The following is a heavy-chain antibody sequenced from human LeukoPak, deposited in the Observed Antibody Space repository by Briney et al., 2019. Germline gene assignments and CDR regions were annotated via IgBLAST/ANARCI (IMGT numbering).Heavy chain of an antibody. D-gene: IGHD3-10*01. CDR3: AKSGLLWFGELLRYFDY. CDR2: IFPSGGEI. V-gene: IGHV3-23*01. CDR1: GFTFSTFA. J-gene: IGHJ4*02. Sequence: GGSLRLSCAASGFTFSTFAMIWVRQPPGKGLEWVSSIFPSGGEIHYADSVRGRFTISRDNSKNTLYLQMNSLRAEDTAVYYCAKSGLLWFGELLRYFDYWGQGTLVTVSS.